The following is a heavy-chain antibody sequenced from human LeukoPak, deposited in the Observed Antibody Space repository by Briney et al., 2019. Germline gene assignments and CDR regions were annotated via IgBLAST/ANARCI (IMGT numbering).Heavy chain of an antibody. J-gene: IGHJ4*02. V-gene: IGHV4-38-2*02. D-gene: IGHD6-13*01. CDR3: ARHGVGSSSWYRPQGYFDY. CDR2: IFYSGST. Sequence: PSETLSLTCTVSGYSISSGYYWGWVRQPSGKALEWIGNIFYSGSTYYSPSLKSRVTISLDTSRNQFSLKLSSVTAADTAVYYCARHGVGSSSWYRPQGYFDYWGQGTLVTVSS. CDR1: GYSISSGYY.